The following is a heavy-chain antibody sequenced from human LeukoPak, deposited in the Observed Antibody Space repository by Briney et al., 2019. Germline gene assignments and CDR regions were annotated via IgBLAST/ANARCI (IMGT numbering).Heavy chain of an antibody. CDR1: GGSISSSSYY. CDR2: IYYSGST. D-gene: IGHD3-3*01. Sequence: PSETLSLTCTVSGGSISSSSYYWGWIRQPPGKRLEWIGSIYYSGSTYYNPSLKSRVTISVDTSKNQFSLKLSSVTAADTAVYYCARREWANYYYYYMDVWGKGTTVTVSS. V-gene: IGHV4-39*01. J-gene: IGHJ6*03. CDR3: ARREWANYYYYYMDV.